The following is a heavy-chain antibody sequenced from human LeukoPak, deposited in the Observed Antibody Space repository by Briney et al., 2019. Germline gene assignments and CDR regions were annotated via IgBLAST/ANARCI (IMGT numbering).Heavy chain of an antibody. D-gene: IGHD4-17*01. CDR3: ARAGGYGDYDLFGVY. J-gene: IGHJ4*02. Sequence: SVKVSCKASGGTFSSYAISWVRQAPGQGLEWMGGIIPIFGTANYAQKFQGRVTITTDESTSTAYMELSSLRSEDTAVYYRARAGGYGDYDLFGVYWGQGTLVTVSS. V-gene: IGHV1-69*05. CDR2: IIPIFGTA. CDR1: GGTFSSYA.